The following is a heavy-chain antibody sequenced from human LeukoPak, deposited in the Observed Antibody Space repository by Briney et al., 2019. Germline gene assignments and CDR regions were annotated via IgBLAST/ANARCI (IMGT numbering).Heavy chain of an antibody. J-gene: IGHJ4*02. V-gene: IGHV3-23*01. CDR2: IDYSGDTT. CDR1: GFTLSSYE. D-gene: IGHD4-17*01. Sequence: PGGSLRLSCTASGFTLSSYEMTWIRQAPGKGLEWVSSIDYSGDTTYYADSVKGRFTISRDNSKSTLFLQLSSLRADDTAVYYCASQSSVTTVPLGYWGQGTLVTVSS. CDR3: ASQSSVTTVPLGY.